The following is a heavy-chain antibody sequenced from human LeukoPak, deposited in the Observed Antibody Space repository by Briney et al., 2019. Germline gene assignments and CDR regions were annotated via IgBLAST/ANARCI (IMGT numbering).Heavy chain of an antibody. V-gene: IGHV1-2*02. CDR3: ARRFGHSSGGGGY. D-gene: IGHD6-19*01. J-gene: IGHJ4*02. Sequence: ASVKVSCKASGYTFTGYYMHWVRQAPGQGLEWMGWINPNSGGTNYAQKFQGRVTMTRGTSISTAYMELSRLRSDDTAVYYCARRFGHSSGGGGYWGQGTLVTVSS. CDR2: INPNSGGT. CDR1: GYTFTGYY.